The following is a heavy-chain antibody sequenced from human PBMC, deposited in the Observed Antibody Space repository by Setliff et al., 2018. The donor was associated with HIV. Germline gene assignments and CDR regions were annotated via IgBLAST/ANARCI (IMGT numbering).Heavy chain of an antibody. J-gene: IGHJ3*02. Sequence: SETLSLTCAVYDGSFSGYYWIWIRQPPGKGLEWIGEITHSGSTNYNPSLKSRVTISVDTSKNQFSLKLSSVTAADSAVYYCARAPSNGWYPDAFDIWGQGTMVTVSS. CDR2: ITHSGST. CDR1: DGSFSGYY. CDR3: ARAPSNGWYPDAFDI. D-gene: IGHD6-19*01. V-gene: IGHV4-34*01.